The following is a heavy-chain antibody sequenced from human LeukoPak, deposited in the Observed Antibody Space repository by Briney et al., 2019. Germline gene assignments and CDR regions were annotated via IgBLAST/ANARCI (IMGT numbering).Heavy chain of an antibody. V-gene: IGHV3-21*01. CDR3: ARSTGTGTAFDY. Sequence: GGSLRLSCAASGFTFSTYSMNWVRQAPGKGLEWVSSISDNGRHIYYIESVKGRFTISRDNAKNSGYLQMNSLRAEDTAVYYCARSTGTGTAFDYWGQGTLITVSS. D-gene: IGHD1-7*01. CDR2: ISDNGRHI. J-gene: IGHJ4*02. CDR1: GFTFSTYS.